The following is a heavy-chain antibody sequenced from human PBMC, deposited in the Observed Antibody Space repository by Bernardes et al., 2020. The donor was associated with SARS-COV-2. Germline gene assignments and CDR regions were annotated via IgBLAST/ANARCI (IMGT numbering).Heavy chain of an antibody. J-gene: IGHJ6*02. V-gene: IGHV1-46*01. CDR2: INPSGGST. CDR1: GYTFTSYY. Sequence: ASVKVSCKASGYTFTSYYMHWVRQAPGQGLEWMGIINPSGGSTSYAQKFQGRVTMTRDTSTSTVYMELSSLRSEDTAVYYCARGIRYCSSTSCYTGKNNYYYYYGMDVWGQGTTVTVSS. D-gene: IGHD2-2*02. CDR3: ARGIRYCSSTSCYTGKNNYYYYYGMDV.